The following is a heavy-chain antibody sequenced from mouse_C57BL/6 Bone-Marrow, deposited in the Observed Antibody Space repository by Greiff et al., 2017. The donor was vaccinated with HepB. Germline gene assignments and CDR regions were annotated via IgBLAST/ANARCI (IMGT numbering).Heavy chain of an antibody. CDR3: ARDGYYPFAY. D-gene: IGHD2-3*01. V-gene: IGHV7-1*01. Sequence: EVKVVESGGGLVQSGRSLRLSCATSGFTFSDFYMEWVRQAPGKGLEWIAASRNKANDYTTEYSASVKGRFIVSRDTSQSILYLQMNALRAEDTAIYYCARDGYYPFAYWGQGTLVTVSA. CDR1: GFTFSDFY. J-gene: IGHJ3*01. CDR2: SRNKANDYTT.